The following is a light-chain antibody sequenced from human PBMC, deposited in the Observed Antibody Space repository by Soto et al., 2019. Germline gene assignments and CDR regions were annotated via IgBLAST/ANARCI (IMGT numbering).Light chain of an antibody. Sequence: QSVLTQPPSASGSPGQPVTISCTGTSSDVGGYNYVSWYQQHPGKAPKLMIYAVSERPSGVPDRFSGSKSGNTASLTVSGLQAEDEADYYCSSRAGNNVVFGGGTKVTVL. CDR2: AVS. CDR1: SSDVGGYNY. CDR3: SSRAGNNVV. V-gene: IGLV2-8*01. J-gene: IGLJ2*01.